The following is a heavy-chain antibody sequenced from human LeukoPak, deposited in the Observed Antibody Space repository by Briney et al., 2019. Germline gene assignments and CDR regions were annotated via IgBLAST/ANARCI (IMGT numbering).Heavy chain of an antibody. Sequence: SETLSLTCSVCGGSINSGGFSWTWIRQPPGKGLEWIGYIYHSGSTYYNPSLKSRVTISIDMANNQFALNLRSVTAADTAIYYCGRGVEGWYFDLWGRGTLVTVSS. D-gene: IGHD5-24*01. CDR3: GRGVEGWYFDL. V-gene: IGHV4-30-2*01. CDR2: IYHSGST. CDR1: GGSINSGGFS. J-gene: IGHJ2*01.